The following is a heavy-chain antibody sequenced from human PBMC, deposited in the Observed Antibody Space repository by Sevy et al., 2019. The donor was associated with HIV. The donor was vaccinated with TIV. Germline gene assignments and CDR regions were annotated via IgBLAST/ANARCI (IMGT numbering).Heavy chain of an antibody. CDR3: AREGCTKPHDF. D-gene: IGHD2-8*01. CDR1: GFTFSKYS. J-gene: IGHJ4*02. CDR2: LSFGCGEI. V-gene: IGHV3-23*01. Sequence: GGSLRLSCAASGFTFSKYSMSWVRQPPGKGLEWVSTLSFGCGEINYADSVKGRCTISRDNSKSSVYLQMNNLRPEDTAVYYCAREGCTKPHDFWGQGTLVTVS.